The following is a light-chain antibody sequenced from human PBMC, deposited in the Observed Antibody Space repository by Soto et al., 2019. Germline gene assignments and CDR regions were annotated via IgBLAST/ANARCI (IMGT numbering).Light chain of an antibody. CDR2: KAS. V-gene: IGKV1-5*03. CDR3: QQYTNYPVT. CDR1: QSISTS. J-gene: IGKJ5*01. Sequence: DIQMTQSPSTLSASVGDSVTITCRASQSISTSLAWYQQKPGKAPKLLIYKASTLESGVPSGFSGSGSGTEFTLTISSLQPDDFATYYCQQYTNYPVTFGQGIRLEIK.